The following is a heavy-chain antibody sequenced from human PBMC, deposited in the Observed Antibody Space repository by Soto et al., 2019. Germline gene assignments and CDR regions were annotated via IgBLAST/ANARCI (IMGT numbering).Heavy chain of an antibody. CDR2: IFHSGST. CDR3: AHRPIVGAAI. Sequence: QVQLQESGPGRVKPSGTLSLTCAVFGGSISNSNWWTWVRQPPGKGLDWIGEIFHSGSTNYNSSLKGRVTISVDKANNQFSLKLSSVTAADTAVYYCAHRPIVGAAIWGQGTLVTVSS. D-gene: IGHD1-26*01. V-gene: IGHV4-4*02. J-gene: IGHJ4*02. CDR1: GGSISNSNW.